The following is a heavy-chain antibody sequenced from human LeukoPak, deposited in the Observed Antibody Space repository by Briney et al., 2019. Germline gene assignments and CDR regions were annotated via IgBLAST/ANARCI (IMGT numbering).Heavy chain of an antibody. Sequence: PGGSLRLSCAASGFTFSSYSMNWVRQAPGKGLEWVSSISSSSSYIYYADSVKGRFTISRDNAKNSLYLQMNSLRAEDTAVYYCARDFSFGSGSYYNLHYGMDVWGQGTTVTVSS. CDR2: ISSSSSYI. V-gene: IGHV3-21*01. CDR1: GFTFSSYS. CDR3: ARDFSFGSGSYYNLHYGMDV. D-gene: IGHD3-10*01. J-gene: IGHJ6*02.